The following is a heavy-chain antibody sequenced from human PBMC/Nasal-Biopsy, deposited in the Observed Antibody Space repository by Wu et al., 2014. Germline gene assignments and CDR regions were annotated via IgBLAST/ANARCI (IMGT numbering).Heavy chain of an antibody. V-gene: IGHV4-39*01. Sequence: TLSLTCTVSGASIISSDYYWAWIRQPPGKGLEWIANIFHNGNTYWNPSLKSRVTISVDTSSNQFSLKVNSVTAADTAVYYCARRRRYSGDAFDIWGQGTVVTVSS. CDR3: ARRRRYSGDAFDI. CDR1: GASIISSDYY. J-gene: IGHJ3*02. D-gene: IGHD2-21*01. CDR2: IFHNGNT.